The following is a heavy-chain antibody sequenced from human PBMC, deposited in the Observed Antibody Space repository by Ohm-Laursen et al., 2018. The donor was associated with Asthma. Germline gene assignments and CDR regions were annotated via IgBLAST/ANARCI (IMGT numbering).Heavy chain of an antibody. Sequence: SLRLSCAASGFTFRSYSMNWVRQAPGKGLEWVSSISSSSSYIYYADSVTGRFTISRDNAKNSLYLQMNSLRAEDTAVYYCERGSSAYCGGDCYSLGRYYYGMDVWGQGTTVTVSS. V-gene: IGHV3-21*01. J-gene: IGHJ6*02. CDR2: ISSSSSYI. CDR3: ERGSSAYCGGDCYSLGRYYYGMDV. D-gene: IGHD2-21*02. CDR1: GFTFRSYS.